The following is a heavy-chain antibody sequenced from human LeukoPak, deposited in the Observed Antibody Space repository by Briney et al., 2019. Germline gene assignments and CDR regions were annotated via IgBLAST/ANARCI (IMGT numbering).Heavy chain of an antibody. Sequence: ASVKVSCKASGYTFTGYYMHWVRQAPGQGLEWMGWINPNSGGTNYAQKFQGWVTMTRDTSISTAYMELSRLRSDDTAVYYCARGWYSSGWYWFDPWGQGTLVTVSS. CDR1: GYTFTGYY. J-gene: IGHJ5*02. D-gene: IGHD6-19*01. CDR2: INPNSGGT. CDR3: ARGWYSSGWYWFDP. V-gene: IGHV1-2*04.